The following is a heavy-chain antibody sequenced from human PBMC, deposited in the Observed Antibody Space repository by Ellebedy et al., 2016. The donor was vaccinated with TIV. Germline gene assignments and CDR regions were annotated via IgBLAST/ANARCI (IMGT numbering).Heavy chain of an antibody. D-gene: IGHD4-23*01. J-gene: IGHJ4*02. CDR1: GYTFTSYG. V-gene: IGHV1-46*01. CDR3: AADYGGNSGFDY. Sequence: ASVKVSCKASGYTFTSYGISWVRQAPGQGLEWMGIINPSGGSTSYAQKFQGRVTMTRDTSTSTVYMELSSLRSEDTAVYYCAADYGGNSGFDYWGQGTLVTVSS. CDR2: INPSGGST.